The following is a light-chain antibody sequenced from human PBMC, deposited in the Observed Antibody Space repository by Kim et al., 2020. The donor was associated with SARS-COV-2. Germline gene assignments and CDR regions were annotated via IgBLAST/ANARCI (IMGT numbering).Light chain of an antibody. J-gene: IGKJ2*01. V-gene: IGKV3-15*01. Sequence: ETVLTQFPATLSVFPGERATLSCRTSQSVDTNLAWYQQKFGQAPRLLIYGASTRATGIPARFSGSGSGKEFTLTISSLQSEDFAMYYCQQYKNWPPRSSFGQGTKLEI. CDR2: GAS. CDR1: QSVDTN. CDR3: QQYKNWPPRSS.